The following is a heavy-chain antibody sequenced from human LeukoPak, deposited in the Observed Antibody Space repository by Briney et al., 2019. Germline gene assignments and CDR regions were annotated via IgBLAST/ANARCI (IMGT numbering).Heavy chain of an antibody. CDR3: ARGYTLLEY. CDR1: GFTFSSFA. D-gene: IGHD1-1*01. V-gene: IGHV3-33*08. CDR2: LWYDGSNK. J-gene: IGHJ4*02. Sequence: GGSLRLSCAASGFTFSSFAINWVRQVPGKGLEWVAVLWYDGSNKYYADSVKGRFTISRDNSKNTLYLQMDSLRAEDTAVYYCARGYTLLEYWGQGTLVTVSS.